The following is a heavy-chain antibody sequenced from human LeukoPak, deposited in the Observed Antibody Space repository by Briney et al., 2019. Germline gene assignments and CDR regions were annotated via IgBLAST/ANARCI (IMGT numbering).Heavy chain of an antibody. J-gene: IGHJ2*01. Sequence: GGSLRLSCAASGFTFSDYYMSWIRQAPGKGLEWVSYISSSGSTIYYAASVKGRFTISRDNAKNSLYLQMNSLRAEDTAVYYCAREGCSGGSCYWYFDLWGRGTLVTVSS. V-gene: IGHV3-11*01. CDR3: AREGCSGGSCYWYFDL. CDR1: GFTFSDYY. D-gene: IGHD2-15*01. CDR2: ISSSGSTI.